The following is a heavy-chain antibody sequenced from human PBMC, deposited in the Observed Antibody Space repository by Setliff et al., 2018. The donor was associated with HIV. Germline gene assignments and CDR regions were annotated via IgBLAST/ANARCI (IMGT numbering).Heavy chain of an antibody. J-gene: IGHJ6*03. D-gene: IGHD6-13*01. CDR3: ARDMQQLVPGEHYYYMDV. CDR1: GHTFTRFG. V-gene: IGHV1-18*01. Sequence: WASVKVSCKASGHTFTRFGISWVRQAPGQGLEWMGWISGHNGHTDYAQKFQGRVTVTTDTSTETAYMELRSLRSYDTAVYYCARDMQQLVPGEHYYYMDVWRKGATVTVSS. CDR2: ISGHNGHT.